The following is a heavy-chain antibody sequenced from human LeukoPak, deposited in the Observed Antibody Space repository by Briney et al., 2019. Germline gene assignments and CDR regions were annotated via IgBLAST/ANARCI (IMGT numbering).Heavy chain of an antibody. CDR3: ARVEYTGNGNLY. D-gene: IGHD2-8*02. J-gene: IGHJ4*02. CDR2: INRDGSGK. Sequence: GGSLRLSCAGSGLTFINYWMTWIRQVPGKGLEWVANINRDGSGKFYLPSVRGRFTISKDGAEDSLYLQMDSLRPEDTAIYYCARVEYTGNGNLYWGQGTLVTVSS. CDR1: GLTFINYW. V-gene: IGHV3-7*01.